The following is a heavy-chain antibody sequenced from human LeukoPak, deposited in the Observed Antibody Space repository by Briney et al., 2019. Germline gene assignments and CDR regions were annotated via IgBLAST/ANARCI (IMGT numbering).Heavy chain of an antibody. D-gene: IGHD1-1*01. CDR2: IRVYNGNT. CDR1: GNTFTSYG. CDR3: ARGSSWNDLDV. V-gene: IGHV1-18*01. J-gene: IGHJ6*02. Sequence: ASVKVSCKASGNTFTSYGISWVRQAPGQGLEWMGWIRVYNGNTNYAQKLQGRVTMTTDTSTTTAYMELRSLRSDDTAVYYSARGSSWNDLDVWGQGTTVTVSS.